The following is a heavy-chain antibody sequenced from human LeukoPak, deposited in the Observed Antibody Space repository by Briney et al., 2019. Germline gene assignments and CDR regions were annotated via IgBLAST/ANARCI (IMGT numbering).Heavy chain of an antibody. J-gene: IGHJ4*01. CDR1: GYTFTTYA. CDR2: INAGNGNT. CDR3: ARDTSNKALDVPATLHY. V-gene: IGHV1-3*01. Sequence: ASVKVSCKASGYTFTTYAMHWVRQAPGQRREWMGWINAGNGNTKYSQKFQDRVTITRDTSANTAYMELSSLRSEDTAVYYCARDTSNKALDVPATLHYWGHGTLVTVTS. D-gene: IGHD2-15*01.